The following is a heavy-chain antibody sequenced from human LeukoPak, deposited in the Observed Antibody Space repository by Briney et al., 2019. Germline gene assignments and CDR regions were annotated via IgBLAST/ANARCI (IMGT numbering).Heavy chain of an antibody. V-gene: IGHV3-53*01. J-gene: IGHJ4*02. D-gene: IGHD1-26*01. Sequence: GGSLRLSCIASGLVFSNYGMSWVRQAPGKGLEWVSVLYAGGSTYYADSVKGRFTISRDNSKNTLYLQMNSLRAEDTAVYYCARAPHSGSYYFDYWGQGTLVTVSS. CDR2: LYAGGST. CDR3: ARAPHSGSYYFDY. CDR1: GLVFSNYG.